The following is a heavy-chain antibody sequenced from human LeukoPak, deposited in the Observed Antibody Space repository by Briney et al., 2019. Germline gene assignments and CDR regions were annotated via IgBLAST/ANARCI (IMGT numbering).Heavy chain of an antibody. CDR3: ARNSVYGDSYFFDY. D-gene: IGHD4-17*01. V-gene: IGHV3-33*01. CDR2: IWYDGGDK. J-gene: IGHJ4*02. CDR1: GATFRSSV. Sequence: SGGSLRLSCAASGATFRSSVMHWVRQAPGKRLEWVAVIWYDGGDKKYADSVKGRFTISRDNSKNTLYLQMNSLRAEDTAVYYCARNSVYGDSYFFDYWGQGTLVSVSS.